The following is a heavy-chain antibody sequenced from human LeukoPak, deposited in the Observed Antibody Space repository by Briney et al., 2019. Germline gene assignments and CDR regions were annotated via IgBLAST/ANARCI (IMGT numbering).Heavy chain of an antibody. J-gene: IGHJ4*02. Sequence: GGSLRLSCAASGFTFSSYGMHWVRQAPGKGLEWVAVIWYDGSNKYYADSVKGRFTISRDNSKNTLYLQMNSLRAEDTAVYYCARDSGIAAAGIQGIQEDYWGQGTLVTVSS. D-gene: IGHD6-13*01. V-gene: IGHV3-33*01. CDR2: IWYDGSNK. CDR3: ARDSGIAAAGIQGIQEDY. CDR1: GFTFSSYG.